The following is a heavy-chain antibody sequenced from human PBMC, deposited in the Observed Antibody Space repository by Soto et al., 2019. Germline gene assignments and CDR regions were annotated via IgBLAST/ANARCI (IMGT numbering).Heavy chain of an antibody. Sequence: ASVKVSCKASGYTFTSYGISWVRQAPGQGLEWMGWISAYNGNTNYAQKLQGRVTMTTDASTSTAYMELSSLRSDDTAVYYCARDSFTVAGSWYAFDIWGQGTMVTVSS. CDR3: ARDSFTVAGSWYAFDI. CDR1: GYTFTSYG. CDR2: ISAYNGNT. V-gene: IGHV1-18*01. D-gene: IGHD6-19*01. J-gene: IGHJ3*02.